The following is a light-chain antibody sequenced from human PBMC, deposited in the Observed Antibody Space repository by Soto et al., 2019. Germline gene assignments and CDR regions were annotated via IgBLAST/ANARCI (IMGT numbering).Light chain of an antibody. CDR1: QRISSGY. J-gene: IGKJ4*01. Sequence: EIVLTQSPGTLSLSPGERASLSCRASQRISSGYLAWYQQKPGQAPRLLIYGASNRATDIPDRFSGRGSGTDFTLTISRLEPEDFAVYYCQHYTNWPLTFGGGTRVESK. CDR2: GAS. CDR3: QHYTNWPLT. V-gene: IGKV3-20*01.